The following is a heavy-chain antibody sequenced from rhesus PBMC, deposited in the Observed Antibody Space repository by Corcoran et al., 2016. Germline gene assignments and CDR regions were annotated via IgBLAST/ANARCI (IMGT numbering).Heavy chain of an antibody. CDR2: INGDRGNT. CDR3: AIEASSGLATDY. J-gene: IGHJ4*01. D-gene: IGHD6-31*01. Sequence: QVQLQESGPGLVKPSDTLSLTCTVPGASISSYLRNRIRQPPGKGLEWIGEINGDRGNTNYDPSLKSRVTISRDTSKNQFSLRLTSVTAADTAVYYCAIEASSGLATDYWGQGVLVTVSS. V-gene: IGHV4-80*01. CDR1: GASISSYL.